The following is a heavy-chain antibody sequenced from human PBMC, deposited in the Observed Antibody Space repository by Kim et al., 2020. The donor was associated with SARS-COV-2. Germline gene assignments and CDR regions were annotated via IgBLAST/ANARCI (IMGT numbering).Heavy chain of an antibody. V-gene: IGHV3-33*01. D-gene: IGHD6-19*01. CDR3: ARDRLVVAGPLDF. J-gene: IGHJ4*02. Sequence: YYADSGKGRFTISRDNSKKTMYLQMNNLGSEDTAVYYCARDRLVVAGPLDFWGQGTPVIVSS.